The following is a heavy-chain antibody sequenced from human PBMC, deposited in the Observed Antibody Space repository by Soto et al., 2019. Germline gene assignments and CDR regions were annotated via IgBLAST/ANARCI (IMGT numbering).Heavy chain of an antibody. CDR3: ATLQLSRGWPYYYGMDV. Sequence: GASVEVSCKASGYTFTSYDINWVRQATGQGLEWMGWMNPNSGNTGYAQKFQGRVTMTRNTSISTAYMELSSLRSEDTAVYYCATLQLSRGWPYYYGMDVWGQGTTVTVSS. D-gene: IGHD6-19*01. CDR2: MNPNSGNT. V-gene: IGHV1-8*01. CDR1: GYTFTSYD. J-gene: IGHJ6*02.